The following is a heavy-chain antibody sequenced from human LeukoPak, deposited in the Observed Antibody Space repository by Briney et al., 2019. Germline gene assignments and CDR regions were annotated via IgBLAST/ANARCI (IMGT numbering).Heavy chain of an antibody. CDR3: ARWAGLCTTNNCYNPFDY. Sequence: SVKVSCKASGASFSSYTISWVRQAPGQGLEWLGRIIPIFGTTTYAQKFQGRVIIITDASTSTVYMELSSLRSEDTAVYYCARWAGLCTTNNCYNPFDYWGQGTLVTVSS. J-gene: IGHJ4*02. CDR2: IIPIFGTT. D-gene: IGHD2-2*02. CDR1: GASFSSYT. V-gene: IGHV1-69*05.